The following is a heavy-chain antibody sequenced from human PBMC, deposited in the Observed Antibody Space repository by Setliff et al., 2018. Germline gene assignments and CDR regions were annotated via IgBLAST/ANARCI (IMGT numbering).Heavy chain of an antibody. Sequence: SETLSLTCTVSGYSISSAYYWGWIRQPPGRGLEWIGHVYHSGSTYYNPSLKSRFTISVDTSRDQFSLKLISMTAADTAVYYCARGRNVASRLLDSWGQGTLVTVSS. D-gene: IGHD6-6*01. CDR1: GYSISSAYY. J-gene: IGHJ4*02. CDR2: VYHSGST. CDR3: ARGRNVASRLLDS. V-gene: IGHV4-38-2*02.